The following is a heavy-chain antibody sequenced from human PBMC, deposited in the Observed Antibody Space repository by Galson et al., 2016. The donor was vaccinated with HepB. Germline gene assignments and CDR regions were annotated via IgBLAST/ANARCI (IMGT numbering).Heavy chain of an antibody. CDR2: IYHSGST. CDR3: ARRELGLLLHYFDY. J-gene: IGHJ4*02. D-gene: IGHD2-21*02. CDR1: GGSISSRNW. Sequence: SETLSLTCAVSGGSISSRNWWSWVRQPPGKGLEWIGEIYHSGSTNYNPSLKSRLTLSLDKSKNQFSLRLNSVTAADTAVYYCARRELGLLLHYFDYWGRGTLVSVSS. V-gene: IGHV4-4*02.